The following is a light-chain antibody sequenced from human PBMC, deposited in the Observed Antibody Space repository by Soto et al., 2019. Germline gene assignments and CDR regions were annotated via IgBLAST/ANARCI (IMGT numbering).Light chain of an antibody. CDR2: DVS. Sequence: QSALTQPASVSGSPGQSITISCTGNSSDVGGYNYVSWYQQHPGKAPKLMIYDVSKRPSGVSNRFSGSKSGNTASLTISGLQAEDEADYYCSSYTSSSTEFGGGTKLTVL. CDR3: SSYTSSSTE. J-gene: IGLJ2*01. V-gene: IGLV2-14*01. CDR1: SSDVGGYNY.